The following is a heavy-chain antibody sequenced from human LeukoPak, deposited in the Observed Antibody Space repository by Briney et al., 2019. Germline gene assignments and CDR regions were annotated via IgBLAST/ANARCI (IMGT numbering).Heavy chain of an antibody. J-gene: IGHJ4*02. D-gene: IGHD1-7*01. CDR1: GGSISRYY. Sequence: PSETLSLTCTVSGGSISRYYWSWLRQPPGKGLEWIGYIYYSGSTNYNPSLKSRVTISVDTSKNQFSLKLSSVTAADTAVYYCARDRRNWNYDYFDYWGQGTLVTVSS. CDR2: IYYSGST. CDR3: ARDRRNWNYDYFDY. V-gene: IGHV4-59*01.